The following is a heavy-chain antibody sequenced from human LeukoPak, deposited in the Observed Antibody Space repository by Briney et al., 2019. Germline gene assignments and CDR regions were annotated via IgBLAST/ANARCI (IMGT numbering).Heavy chain of an antibody. Sequence: GGSLRLSCAASGFTFSSYAMSGVRQAPGKGLEWVSAISGRGGSTYYADSVKGRFTISRDNSKSSLYLQMNSLRAEDTAVYYCAKDEPYYYDSSGSRLFDYWGQGTLVTVSS. J-gene: IGHJ4*02. CDR2: ISGRGGST. CDR1: GFTFSSYA. D-gene: IGHD3-22*01. V-gene: IGHV3-23*01. CDR3: AKDEPYYYDSSGSRLFDY.